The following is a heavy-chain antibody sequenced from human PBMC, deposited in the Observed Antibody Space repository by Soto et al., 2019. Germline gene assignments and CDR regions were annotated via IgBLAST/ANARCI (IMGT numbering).Heavy chain of an antibody. J-gene: IGHJ4*02. D-gene: IGHD1-26*01. Sequence: EVQLVESGGGLVQPGESLKLSCADSGFTLSGSAVHWVRQASGKGLEWVGRIRSKTHSYATEYIASVKGRFTMSRDDSNNTAYLQMHGLKTDDMAVYYCTRSGGSYSFGYWGQGTLVTVSS. V-gene: IGHV3-73*02. CDR2: IRSKTHSYAT. CDR1: GFTLSGSA. CDR3: TRSGGSYSFGY.